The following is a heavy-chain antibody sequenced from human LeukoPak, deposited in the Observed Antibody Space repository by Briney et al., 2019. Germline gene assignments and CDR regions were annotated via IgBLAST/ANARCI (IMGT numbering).Heavy chain of an antibody. V-gene: IGHV3-73*01. CDR2: IRNNPNNYAT. D-gene: IGHD3-3*01. Sequence: GGSLRLSCAAAGFSFSGSTMDWVSQPSGKRLEWVGRIRNNPNNYATEYAASVKGRFTISRDDSKNTAYLQMNSLTTEDTAVYYCTTHLDFWSDEGWGQGTLVTVSS. CDR3: TTHLDFWSDEG. CDR1: GFSFSGST. J-gene: IGHJ4*02.